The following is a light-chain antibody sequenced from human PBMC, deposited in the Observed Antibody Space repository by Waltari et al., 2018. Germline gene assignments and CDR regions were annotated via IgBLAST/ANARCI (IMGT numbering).Light chain of an antibody. CDR2: QVS. V-gene: IGLV2-8*01. Sequence: QSTLTQPPSPPGSLGQSLTMSSTGTSNDVGCSSYGFWFQQSPGQAPKLLMSQVSKRPSGVPDRFSGFKSGNTAFLTVSGLQADDEADYYCASHAGGNNLDVFGGGTKLTVL. CDR1: SNDVGCSSY. J-gene: IGLJ2*01. CDR3: ASHAGGNNLDV.